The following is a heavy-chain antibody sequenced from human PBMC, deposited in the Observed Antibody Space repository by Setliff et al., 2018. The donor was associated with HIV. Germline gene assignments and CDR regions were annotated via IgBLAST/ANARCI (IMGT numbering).Heavy chain of an antibody. CDR1: GFTFSSYA. J-gene: IGHJ3*02. V-gene: IGHV3-30*02. D-gene: IGHD6-19*01. CDR2: IRYDGSNK. Sequence: GGSLRLSCAASGFTFSSYAMHWVRQAPGKGLEWVAVIRYDGSNKYYADSVKGRFTISRDTAKNTLYLEMNSLRAEDTAVYYCAKDRPASGWFDWGDALDIWGHGTMVTVSS. CDR3: AKDRPASGWFDWGDALDI.